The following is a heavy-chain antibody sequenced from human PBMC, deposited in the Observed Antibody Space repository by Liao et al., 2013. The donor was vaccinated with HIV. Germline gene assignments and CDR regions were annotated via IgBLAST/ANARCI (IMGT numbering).Heavy chain of an antibody. D-gene: IGHD6-13*01. J-gene: IGHJ3*02. V-gene: IGHV4-34*02. CDR2: IDYSGSA. CDR3: ASPSSWHHDAFDI. Sequence: QVQLQQWGAGLLKPSETLSLTCAVYGGSFSGNHWTWIRQVPGKGLEWIGEIDYSGSANYNPSLKGRVTISVDSSKNQFSLKLTSVTAADTAVYYFASPSSWHHDAFDIWGHGTMVTVSS. CDR1: GGSFSGNH.